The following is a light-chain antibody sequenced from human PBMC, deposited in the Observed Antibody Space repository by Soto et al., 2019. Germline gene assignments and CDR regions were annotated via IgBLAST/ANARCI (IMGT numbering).Light chain of an antibody. CDR1: SSDVGGYNY. V-gene: IGLV2-14*01. J-gene: IGLJ1*01. CDR2: DVS. Sequence: QSVLTQPASVSGSPGQSITISCTGTSSDVGGYNYVSWYQQHPGKAPKLMIYDVSSRPSGVSNRFSGSKSGNTASLTISGLQAEDEADYYCSSYTSSSTLGFGTGTKVTVL. CDR3: SSYTSSSTLG.